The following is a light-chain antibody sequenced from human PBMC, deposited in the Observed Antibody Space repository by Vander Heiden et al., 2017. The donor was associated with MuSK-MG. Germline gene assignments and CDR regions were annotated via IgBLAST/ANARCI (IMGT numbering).Light chain of an antibody. V-gene: IGKV1-16*02. CDR2: AAS. J-gene: IGKJ2*01. CDR1: QDIDTY. CDR3: QQYITYPYT. Sequence: DIKMTQSPSSLSASVGDRVTITCRASQDIDTYLAWFQQKPGKAPESLIYAASSLQSGVSLKFSGSGSGTHFTLTISSLQPEDFATYYCQQYITYPYTFGQGTKLEIK.